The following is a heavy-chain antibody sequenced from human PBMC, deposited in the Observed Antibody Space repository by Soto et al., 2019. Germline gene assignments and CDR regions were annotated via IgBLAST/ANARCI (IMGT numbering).Heavy chain of an antibody. CDR3: ARDVDADFRTDFDY. V-gene: IGHV3-11*01. J-gene: IGHJ4*02. D-gene: IGHD4-17*01. CDR1: GFTFSDYY. CDR2: ISGNGEII. Sequence: GGSLRLSCAASGFTFSDYYIHWIRRTPGKGLEWISYISGNGEIIQYAASARGRFTISRDNAENSVYLEMDSLRAEDTALYYCARDVDADFRTDFDYWGRGTLVTVSS.